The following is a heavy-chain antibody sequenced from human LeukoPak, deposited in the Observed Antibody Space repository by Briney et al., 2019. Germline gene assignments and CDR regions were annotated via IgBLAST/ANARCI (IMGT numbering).Heavy chain of an antibody. Sequence: ASVKVSCKASGYTFTSYGISWVRQAPGQGREWMGWISAYNGNTKYAQKLQGRVTMTTDTSTSTAYMELRSLRSDDTAVYYCARDSFLGYGDYEGLGYWGQGTLVTVSS. D-gene: IGHD4-17*01. J-gene: IGHJ4*02. CDR3: ARDSFLGYGDYEGLGY. CDR2: ISAYNGNT. V-gene: IGHV1-18*01. CDR1: GYTFTSYG.